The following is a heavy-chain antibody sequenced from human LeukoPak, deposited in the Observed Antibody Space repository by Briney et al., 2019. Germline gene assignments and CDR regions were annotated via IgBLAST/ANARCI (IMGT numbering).Heavy chain of an antibody. CDR2: INHSGST. V-gene: IGHV4-34*01. D-gene: IGHD3-10*01. J-gene: IGHJ4*02. CDR3: ARSRPFYYYGSGSSYYFDY. Sequence: SETLSLTCAVYGGSFRGFYWSWIRQPPGKGLEWIGEINHSGSTNYNPSLKSRVTISVDTSKNQFSLKLSSVTAADTAVYYCARSRPFYYYGSGSSYYFDYWGQGTPVTVSS. CDR1: GGSFRGFY.